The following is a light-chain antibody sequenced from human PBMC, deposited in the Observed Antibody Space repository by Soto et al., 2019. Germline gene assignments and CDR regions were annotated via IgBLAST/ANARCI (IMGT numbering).Light chain of an antibody. CDR1: QSVSSSY. CDR3: QQYGNSPGYI. V-gene: IGKV3-20*01. J-gene: IGKJ2*01. Sequence: EIVLTQSPGTLSLSPGERATLSCRASQSVSSSYLAWYQHKPGQAPRLLIYGASSRATGIPDRFSGSGSVTDFTLTISRLEPEDFEVYYCQQYGNSPGYIFGQGTKLEIK. CDR2: GAS.